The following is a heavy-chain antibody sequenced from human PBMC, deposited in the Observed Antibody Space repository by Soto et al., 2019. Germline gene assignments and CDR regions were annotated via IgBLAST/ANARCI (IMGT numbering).Heavy chain of an antibody. D-gene: IGHD2-15*01. V-gene: IGHV1-69*04. J-gene: IGHJ4*02. Sequence: SVQVSCKASGDTFSFYTINWVRQAPGLGLEWVGRINPILSMSNYAQKFQGRVTITADESTSTAYMELSSLRSEDTAVYYCARESRYCSGGSCYFLPGIDYWGQGTLVTVSS. CDR3: ARESRYCSGGSCYFLPGIDY. CDR2: INPILSMS. CDR1: GDTFSFYT.